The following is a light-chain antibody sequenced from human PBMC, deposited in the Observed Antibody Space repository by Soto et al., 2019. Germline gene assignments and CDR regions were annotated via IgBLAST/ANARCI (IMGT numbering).Light chain of an antibody. V-gene: IGKV1-5*03. CDR3: KQYSSFSRT. Sequence: QMTQSPSTLSASVGDRVTITCRASQSISSWLAWYQQKTGKAHKLLIYKASSLESGVPSRFSGSGSGTEFSLPIRSLQPDDFATFYCKQYSSFSRTLGQGTKVDIK. J-gene: IGKJ1*01. CDR1: QSISSW. CDR2: KAS.